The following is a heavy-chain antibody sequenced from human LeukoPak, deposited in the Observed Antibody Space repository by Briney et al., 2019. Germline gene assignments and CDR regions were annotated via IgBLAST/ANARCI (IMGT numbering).Heavy chain of an antibody. Sequence: PSETLSLTCTVSGGSISSGSYYWSWIRQPAGKGLEWIGRIYTSGSTNYNPSLKSRVTISVGTSKNQFSLKLSSVTAADTAVYYCARDSSGWKSNGAFDIWGQGTMVTVSS. D-gene: IGHD6-19*01. CDR3: ARDSSGWKSNGAFDI. V-gene: IGHV4-61*02. CDR1: GGSISSGSYY. CDR2: IYTSGST. J-gene: IGHJ3*02.